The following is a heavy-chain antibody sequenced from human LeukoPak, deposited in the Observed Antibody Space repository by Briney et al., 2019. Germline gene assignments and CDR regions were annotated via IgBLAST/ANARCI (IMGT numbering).Heavy chain of an antibody. V-gene: IGHV3-30*02. CDR3: ARDQYWGSEY. Sequence: GGSLRLSCVTSGFTFSHYGFHWVRQAPGKGLEWVAFFRHDGSDVSYAESVKGRFTISRDNSKNTVYLQVNSLRVDDTSVYYCARDQYWGSEYWGQGTLVTVSS. D-gene: IGHD3-16*01. CDR2: FRHDGSDV. J-gene: IGHJ4*02. CDR1: GFTFSHYG.